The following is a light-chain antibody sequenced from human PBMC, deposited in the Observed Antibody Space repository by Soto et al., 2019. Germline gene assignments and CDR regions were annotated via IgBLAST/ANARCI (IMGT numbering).Light chain of an antibody. CDR2: AAF. V-gene: IGKV3-20*01. CDR3: QQYGTSPPT. CDR1: QSVSDNY. Sequence: EIVLTQSPGTLSLSPGERATLSCRASQSVSDNYLAWYQQQPGQAPRLLIYAAFSGATGIADRFSGSGSGTDFTLTISRLEPEDFAVYYCQQYGTSPPTFGQGTKVDIK. J-gene: IGKJ1*01.